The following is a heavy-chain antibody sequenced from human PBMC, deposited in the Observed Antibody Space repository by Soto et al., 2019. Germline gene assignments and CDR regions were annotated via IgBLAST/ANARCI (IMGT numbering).Heavy chain of an antibody. J-gene: IGHJ2*01. D-gene: IGHD3-22*01. CDR2: INPSGGST. CDR3: ARDRADSSGYHHWYFDL. Sequence: QVQLVQSEAEVKKPGASVKVSCKASGYTFTSYYMHWVRQAPGQGLEWMGIINPSGGSTSYAQKFQGRVTMTRDTSTSTVYMELSSLRSEDTAVYYCARDRADSSGYHHWYFDLWGRGTLVTVSS. V-gene: IGHV1-46*01. CDR1: GYTFTSYY.